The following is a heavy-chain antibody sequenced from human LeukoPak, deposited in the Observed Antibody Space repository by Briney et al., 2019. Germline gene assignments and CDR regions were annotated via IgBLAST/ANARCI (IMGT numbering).Heavy chain of an antibody. Sequence: VGSLTLSCAASGFTFSSYAMSWVRQAPGKGLEWVSTVNGNGVSTYYADSVKGRFTISRDNSKNTLYLQMNSLRAEDTAVYYCAKSHFVDGRLDYWGQGTLASVCS. V-gene: IGHV3-23*01. D-gene: IGHD3-3*02. J-gene: IGHJ4*02. CDR2: VNGNGVST. CDR3: AKSHFVDGRLDY. CDR1: GFTFSSYA.